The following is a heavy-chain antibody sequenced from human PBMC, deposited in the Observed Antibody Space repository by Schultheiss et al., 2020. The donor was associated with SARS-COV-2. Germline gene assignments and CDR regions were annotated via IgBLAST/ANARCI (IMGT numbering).Heavy chain of an antibody. Sequence: SETLSLTCTVSGGSISSGSYYWSWIRQPAGKGLEWIGRIYTSGSTNYNPSLKSRVTISVDTSKNQFSLKLSSVTAADTAVYYCARGVSPQSPEPVVPAAIGWFDPWGQGSPVTVAS. J-gene: IGHJ5*02. D-gene: IGHD2-2*01. CDR1: GGSISSGSYY. CDR3: ARGVSPQSPEPVVPAAIGWFDP. CDR2: IYTSGST. V-gene: IGHV4-61*02.